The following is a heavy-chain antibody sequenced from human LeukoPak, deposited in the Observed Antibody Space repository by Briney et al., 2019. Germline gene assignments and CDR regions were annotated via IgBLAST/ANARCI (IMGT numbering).Heavy chain of an antibody. J-gene: IGHJ3*02. CDR2: IRSKANNYAT. CDR1: GFTFSGSA. V-gene: IGHV3-73*01. CDR3: AKKRDALDI. D-gene: IGHD5-24*01. Sequence: GGSLRLSCAASGFTFSGSAIHWVRQASGKGLEWVGRIRSKANNYATAYGESVKGRFTISRDDSKDTAYLQMNSLKTEDTAVYYCAKKRDALDIWGQGTVVTVSS.